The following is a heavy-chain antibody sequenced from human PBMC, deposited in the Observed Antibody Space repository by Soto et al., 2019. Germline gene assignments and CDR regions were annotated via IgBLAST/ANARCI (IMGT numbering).Heavy chain of an antibody. CDR3: TRRRQARGGQTFCY. V-gene: IGHV1-2*02. CDR2: INPYTGET. CDR1: GYRLIEDF. Sequence: ASVKVSCKASGYRLIEDFIDFVRQAPGQRLEWMGWINPYTGETNYAQKFQVRVIMTSAAAISTAYMELNSLTSDVKAVYYCTRRRQARGGQTFCYWGQRSLGTGSS. J-gene: IGHJ4*01. D-gene: IGHD3-3*02.